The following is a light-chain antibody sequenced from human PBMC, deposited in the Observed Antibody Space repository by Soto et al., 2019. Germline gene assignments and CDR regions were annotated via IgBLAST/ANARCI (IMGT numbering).Light chain of an antibody. CDR2: EVT. J-gene: IGLJ3*02. CDR3: GSFAGSNNFGV. CDR1: SSDVGGYNY. Sequence: QSALTQPPSASGSPGQSVTISCTGTSSDVGGYNYVSWYQQHPGKAPKIMIYEVTKRHSGVPNRFSGSKSGNTASLTVSGLQAEDAAYYYCGSFAGSNNFGVFGGGTKLTVL. V-gene: IGLV2-8*01.